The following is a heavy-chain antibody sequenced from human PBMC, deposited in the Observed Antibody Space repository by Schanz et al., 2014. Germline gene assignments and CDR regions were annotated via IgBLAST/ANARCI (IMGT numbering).Heavy chain of an antibody. Sequence: EVQLVESGGGLVKPGGFLRLSCAASGFTFSDAWMSWVRQAPGKGPEWVANIKHDGSVKDYVDSVEGRFTISRDNAKRSLFLQMNSLRVEDTAVYFCVSQTGSPNYWGQGTLVTVSS. CDR3: VSQTGSPNY. CDR2: IKHDGSVK. CDR1: GFTFSDAW. V-gene: IGHV3-7*02. J-gene: IGHJ4*02. D-gene: IGHD6-13*01.